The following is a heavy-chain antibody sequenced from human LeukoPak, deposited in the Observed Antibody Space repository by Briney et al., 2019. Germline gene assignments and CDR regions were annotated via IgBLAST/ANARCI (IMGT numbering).Heavy chain of an antibody. D-gene: IGHD3-3*01. V-gene: IGHV4-59*01. J-gene: IGHJ6*02. CDR2: IYDSGIT. CDR3: ATTYYDFWSGHYYYYGMDV. CDR1: GDSSNTYY. Sequence: SETLSLTCTVAGDSSNTYYWTWLRQPPGKGLEWIGYIYDSGITNYNPSLKSRLTISLDTSKKHFSLNLSSVTAADTAVYYCATTYYDFWSGHYYYYGMDVWGQETTVTVSS.